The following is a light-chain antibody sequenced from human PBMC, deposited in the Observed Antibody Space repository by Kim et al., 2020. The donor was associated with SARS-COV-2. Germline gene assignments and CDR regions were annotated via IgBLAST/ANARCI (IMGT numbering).Light chain of an antibody. J-gene: IGKJ4*01. CDR2: DAS. V-gene: IGKV3-11*01. CDR3: QQRSNWSLT. Sequence: LSPGKRATLTGSASQSISSYLTWYQQKPGQDPRLLIYDASNRATGIPARFSGGGSGTDFTLTISSLEPEDSAVYYCQQRSNWSLTFGGGTKVDIK. CDR1: QSISSY.